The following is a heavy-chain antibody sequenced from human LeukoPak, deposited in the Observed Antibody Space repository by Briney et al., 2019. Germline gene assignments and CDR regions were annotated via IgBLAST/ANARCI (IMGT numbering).Heavy chain of an antibody. CDR3: ARDHGKGTSCFDY. J-gene: IGHJ4*02. D-gene: IGHD2-2*01. V-gene: IGHV3-21*01. Sequence: GGSLRLSCAASGFTFSSHSMNWVRQAPGKGLEWVSSISSSSSYIYYADSVKGRFTISRDNAKNSLYLQMNSLRAEDTAVYYCARDHGKGTSCFDYWGQRTLVTVSS. CDR2: ISSSSSYI. CDR1: GFTFSSHS.